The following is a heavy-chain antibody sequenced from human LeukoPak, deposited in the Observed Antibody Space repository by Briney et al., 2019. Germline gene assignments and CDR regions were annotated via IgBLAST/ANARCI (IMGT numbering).Heavy chain of an antibody. V-gene: IGHV3-21*01. CDR2: ISSSSSYI. D-gene: IGHD2-2*01. CDR3: ARELRKYCTSTSCYGFNFDY. Sequence: GGSLRLSCVASGFIFSDHSMMWVRQAPGKGLEWVSSISSSSSYIYYADSVKGRFTISRDNAKNSLYLQMNSLRAEDTAVYYCARELRKYCTSTSCYGFNFDYWGQGTLVTVSS. J-gene: IGHJ4*02. CDR1: GFIFSDHS.